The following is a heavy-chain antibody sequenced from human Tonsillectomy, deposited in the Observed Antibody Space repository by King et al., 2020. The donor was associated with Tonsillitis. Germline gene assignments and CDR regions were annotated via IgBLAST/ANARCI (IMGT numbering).Heavy chain of an antibody. CDR3: AHAGYYDSSGYYRLFDY. J-gene: IGHJ4*02. V-gene: IGHV2-5*02. D-gene: IGHD3-22*01. Sequence: TLKESGPTLVKPTQTLTLTCTVSGFSVSTSGVGVGWIRQPPGKALEWLALIYWDDDQRYSPSLKSRLTITKDTSKNQVVLTVTNMDPVDTATYYCAHAGYYDSSGYYRLFDYWGQGTLVTVSS. CDR1: GFSVSTSGVG. CDR2: IYWDDDQ.